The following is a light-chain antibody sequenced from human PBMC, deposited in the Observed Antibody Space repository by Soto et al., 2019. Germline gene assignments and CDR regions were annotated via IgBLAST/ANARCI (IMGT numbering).Light chain of an antibody. CDR1: QDIRNA. Sequence: DIQMTQSPFSLSASVGDRVTITCRASQDIRNALGWYQQKPGKPPQRLIYAASSLPSGVPSRFSGSGSGTEFTLTISSLQPEDFATYYCLQHYRYPLTFGQGTKVEIK. J-gene: IGKJ1*01. CDR3: LQHYRYPLT. V-gene: IGKV1-17*01. CDR2: AAS.